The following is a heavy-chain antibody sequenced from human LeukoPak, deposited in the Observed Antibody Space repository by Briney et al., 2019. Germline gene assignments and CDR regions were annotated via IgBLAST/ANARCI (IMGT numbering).Heavy chain of an antibody. CDR2: MNPNSGNT. CDR1: GYTFTSYD. CDR3: ARTSQNTIFGVVISGFYYYYGMDV. V-gene: IGHV1-8*01. D-gene: IGHD3-3*01. J-gene: IGHJ6*02. Sequence: GASVKVSCKASGYTFTSYDINWVRQATGQGLEWMGWMNPNSGNTGYAQKFQGRVTMTRNTSISTAYMELSSLRSEDTAVYYCARTSQNTIFGVVISGFYYYYGMDVWGQGTTVTVSS.